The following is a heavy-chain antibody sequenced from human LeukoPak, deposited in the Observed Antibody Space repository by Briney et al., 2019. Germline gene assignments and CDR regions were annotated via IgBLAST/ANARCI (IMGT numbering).Heavy chain of an antibody. V-gene: IGHV3-7*01. D-gene: IGHD2-2*01. Sequence: GGSLRLSCAASGFTFSSYWMSWVRQAPGKGLEWVANIKQDGSEKYYVDSVKGRFTISRDNAKNSLYLQMNSLRVEDTAVYYCARHLKVVVPAAIGVAFDIWGQGTMVTVSS. CDR3: ARHLKVVVPAAIGVAFDI. J-gene: IGHJ3*02. CDR2: IKQDGSEK. CDR1: GFTFSSYW.